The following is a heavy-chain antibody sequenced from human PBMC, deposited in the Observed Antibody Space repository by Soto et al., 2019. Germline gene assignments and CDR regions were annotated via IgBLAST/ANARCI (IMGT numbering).Heavy chain of an antibody. CDR1: GGSFSGYY. CDR2: INRSGST. Sequence: SETLSLTCAVYGGSFSGYYWSWIRQPPGKGLEWIGEINRSGSTNYNPSLKSRVTISVDTSKNQFSLKLSSVTAADTAVYYCARDNYDFWSGSYYYYYGMDVWGQGTTVTVSS. J-gene: IGHJ6*02. V-gene: IGHV4-34*01. D-gene: IGHD3-3*01. CDR3: ARDNYDFWSGSYYYYYGMDV.